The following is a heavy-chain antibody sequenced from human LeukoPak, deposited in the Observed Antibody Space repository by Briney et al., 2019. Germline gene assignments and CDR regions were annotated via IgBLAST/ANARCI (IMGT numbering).Heavy chain of an antibody. D-gene: IGHD4-11*01. Sequence: SETLSLTCTVSGGSISSYYWSWIRQPPGKGLEWIGYIYYSGSTYYNPSLMSRVTISLDTSKNQFSLKLSSATAADTAVYYCARRSTVTPSYYYPMDVWGQGTTVTVS. CDR1: GGSISSYY. V-gene: IGHV4-59*08. J-gene: IGHJ6*02. CDR2: IYYSGST. CDR3: ARRSTVTPSYYYPMDV.